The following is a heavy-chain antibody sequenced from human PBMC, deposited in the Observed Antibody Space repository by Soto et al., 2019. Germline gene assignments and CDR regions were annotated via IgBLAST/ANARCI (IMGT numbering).Heavy chain of an antibody. D-gene: IGHD2-15*01. V-gene: IGHV3-7*01. CDR1: GFTFSSYW. CDR3: ARVAVVAAGGYFDY. Sequence: GGSLRLSCAASGFTFSSYWMSWVRQAPGKGLEWVANIKQDGSEKYYVDSVKGRFTISRDNAKNSLYLQMNSLRAEDTAVYYCARVAVVAAGGYFDYWGQGTLVTVSS. J-gene: IGHJ4*02. CDR2: IKQDGSEK.